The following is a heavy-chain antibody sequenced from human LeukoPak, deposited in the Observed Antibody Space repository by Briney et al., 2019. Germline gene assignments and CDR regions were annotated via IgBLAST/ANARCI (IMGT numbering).Heavy chain of an antibody. CDR2: ILPIFGTA. J-gene: IGHJ6*03. CDR3: ARAGTTWSGHLNYYYYSMDV. CDR1: GGTFSTYA. Sequence: SVKVSCKAYGGTFSTYAISWVRQAPGQGLEWMGGILPIFGTANYAQKFQGRVTITADESTSTAYMELSSLRSEDTAVFYCARAGTTWSGHLNYYYYSMDVWGKGTTVTVSS. D-gene: IGHD3-3*01. V-gene: IGHV1-69*13.